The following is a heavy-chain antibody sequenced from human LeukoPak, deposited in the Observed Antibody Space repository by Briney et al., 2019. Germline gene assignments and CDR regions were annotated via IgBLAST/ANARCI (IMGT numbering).Heavy chain of an antibody. CDR1: GYSISRGYY. V-gene: IGHV4-38-2*01. D-gene: IGHD3-3*01. CDR2: IYHSGIT. CDR3: ARGITIFGVATIYYFDY. Sequence: SETLSLTCAVSGYSISRGYYCGWIRQPPGKGLEWIGNIYHSGITSYNPSLKSRVTISVDTSKNQLSLKLTSVTAADTAVYYCARGITIFGVATIYYFDYWGQGSLVTVSS. J-gene: IGHJ4*02.